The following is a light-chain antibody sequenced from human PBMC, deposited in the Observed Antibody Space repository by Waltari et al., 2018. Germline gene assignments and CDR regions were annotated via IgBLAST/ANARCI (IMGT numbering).Light chain of an antibody. J-gene: IGLJ1*01. V-gene: IGLV1-51*01. CDR2: DDD. Sequence: QSVLPQPPSVSAAPGQKVTISCSGSDSTVGTDYVPWYQQLPGRAPKPLLSDDDNRPSGIPDPFSGSKSGTSATLAITGLQTGDEADYFCGTWDSSLSAGVFGTGTKVTV. CDR3: GTWDSSLSAGV. CDR1: DSTVGTDY.